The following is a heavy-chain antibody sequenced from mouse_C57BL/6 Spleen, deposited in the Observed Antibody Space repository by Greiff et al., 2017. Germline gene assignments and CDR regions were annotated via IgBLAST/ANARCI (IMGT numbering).Heavy chain of an antibody. V-gene: IGHV1-59*01. Sequence: QVQLQQPGAELVRPGTSVKLSCKASGYTFTSYWMHWVKQRPGQGLEWIGVIDPSDSYTNYNQKFKGKATLTVDTSSSTAYMQLSSLTSEDSAVDYCARRGYYDYAYYFDYWGQGTTLTVSS. CDR3: ARRGYYDYAYYFDY. CDR1: GYTFTSYW. D-gene: IGHD2-4*01. CDR2: IDPSDSYT. J-gene: IGHJ2*01.